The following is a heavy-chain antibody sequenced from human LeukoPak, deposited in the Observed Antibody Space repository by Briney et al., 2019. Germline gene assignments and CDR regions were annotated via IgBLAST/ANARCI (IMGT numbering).Heavy chain of an antibody. D-gene: IGHD2-2*01. CDR3: ARTLVEVPGHSDLFDF. Sequence: PGGSLRLSCGASGFSFSNFWMSWIRQAPGKGLERVANMNPDGSATYYLDSVKGRFTISRDNANTSVYLQMNSLRPDDTAVYYCARTLVEVPGHSDLFDFWGQGTLVTVSS. J-gene: IGHJ4*02. CDR1: GFSFSNFW. CDR2: MNPDGSAT. V-gene: IGHV3-7*01.